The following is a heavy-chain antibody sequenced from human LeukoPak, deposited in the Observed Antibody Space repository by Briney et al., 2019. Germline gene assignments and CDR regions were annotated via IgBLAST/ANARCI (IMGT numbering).Heavy chain of an antibody. Sequence: GGSLRLSCAASGFTFTDYWMSWVRQAPGKGLEWVSAISGSGGSTYYADSVKGRFTISGDNSKNTLYLQMNSLRAEDTAVYYCAKLSIVVVVAASFDYWGQGTLVTVSS. CDR1: GFTFTDYW. D-gene: IGHD2-15*01. CDR2: ISGSGGST. J-gene: IGHJ4*02. CDR3: AKLSIVVVVAASFDY. V-gene: IGHV3-23*01.